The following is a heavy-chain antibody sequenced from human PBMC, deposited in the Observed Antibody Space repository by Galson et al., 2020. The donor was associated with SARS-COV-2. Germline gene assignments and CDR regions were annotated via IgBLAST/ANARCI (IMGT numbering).Heavy chain of an antibody. Sequence: SETLSLTCTVSGGSIRSYYWSWIRQPAGKGLEWIGRIYTSGSTNYNPSLKSQVTMSVDTSKNQFSLKLSSVTAADTAVYYCARGAREDSYGDYVWAFDYWGQGTLVTVSS. CDR2: IYTSGST. CDR3: ARGAREDSYGDYVWAFDY. D-gene: IGHD4-17*01. CDR1: GGSIRSYY. V-gene: IGHV4-4*07. J-gene: IGHJ4*02.